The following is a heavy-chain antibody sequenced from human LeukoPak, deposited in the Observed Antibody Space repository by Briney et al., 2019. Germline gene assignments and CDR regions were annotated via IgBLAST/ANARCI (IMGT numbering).Heavy chain of an antibody. J-gene: IGHJ4*02. CDR1: GYTFTGYY. CDR2: INPNSGGT. Sequence: ASVKVSCKASGYTFTGYYMHWVRQAPGQGLEWMGWINPNSGGTNYAQKFQGRVTMTRDTSISTAYMELSRLRSDDTAVYYCARVRVAVAGGARYYFDYWGQGTLVTVSS. CDR3: ARVRVAVAGGARYYFDY. V-gene: IGHV1-2*02. D-gene: IGHD6-19*01.